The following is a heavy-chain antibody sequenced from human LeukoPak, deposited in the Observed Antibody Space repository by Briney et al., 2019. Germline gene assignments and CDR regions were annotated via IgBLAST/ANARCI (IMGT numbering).Heavy chain of an antibody. CDR3: ASATSDDFWSVNKDY. CDR1: GYILRSYG. Sequence: ASVKDSCMASGYILRSYGIRWVRQAPGQGGEWMGWISAHNSNKTEAKEVQGRVTLTTDTSTATAYMERKGIISDDTAVYYGASATSDDFWSVNKDYWGQGKLLIVSP. J-gene: IGHJ4*02. D-gene: IGHD3-3*01. V-gene: IGHV1-18*01. CDR2: ISAHNSNK.